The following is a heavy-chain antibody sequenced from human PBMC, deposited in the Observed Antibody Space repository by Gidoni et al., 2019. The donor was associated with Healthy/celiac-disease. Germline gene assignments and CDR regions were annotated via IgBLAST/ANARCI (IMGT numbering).Heavy chain of an antibody. J-gene: IGHJ4*02. V-gene: IGHV3-33*01. CDR2: IWYDGSNK. CDR3: ARDSSGWYDATD. D-gene: IGHD6-19*01. CDR1: GFTFSSYG. Sequence: QVQLVESGGGVVQPGRSLRLSCAASGFTFSSYGMHWVRQAPGKGLEWVAVIWYDGSNKYYADSVKGRFTISRDNSKNTLYLQMNSLRAEDTAVYYCARDSSGWYDATDWGQGTLVTVSS.